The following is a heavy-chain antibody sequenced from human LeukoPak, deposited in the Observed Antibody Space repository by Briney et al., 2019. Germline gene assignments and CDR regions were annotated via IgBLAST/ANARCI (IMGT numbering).Heavy chain of an antibody. CDR3: ARDEEWEPGNFDY. J-gene: IGHJ4*02. CDR1: GFTFSSYG. CDR2: ISYDGSNK. D-gene: IGHD1-26*01. V-gene: IGHV3-30*03. Sequence: GGSLRLSCAASGFTFSSYGMHWVRQAPGKGLEWVAVISYDGSNKYYADSVKGRFTISRDNSKNTLYLQMNSLRAEDTAVYYCARDEEWEPGNFDYWGQGTLVTVSS.